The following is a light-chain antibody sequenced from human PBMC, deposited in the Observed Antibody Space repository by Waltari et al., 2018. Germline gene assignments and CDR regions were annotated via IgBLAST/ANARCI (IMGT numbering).Light chain of an antibody. V-gene: IGKV3-15*01. CDR1: QSVSSN. CDR2: GAS. J-gene: IGKJ1*01. CDR3: QQYNNWWT. Sequence: EIVMTQSPATLSVSPGERATLSCRASQSVSSNLACYQQKPGQPPRLLIYGASTRAAGIPARFSGSGAGTEFTLTISRLQSEDFAVYYCQQYNNWWTFGEGTKVEIK.